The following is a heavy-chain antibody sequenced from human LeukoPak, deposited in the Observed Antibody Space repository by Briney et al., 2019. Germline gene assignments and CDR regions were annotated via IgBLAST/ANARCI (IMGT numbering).Heavy chain of an antibody. CDR2: ISGSGGST. D-gene: IGHD6-19*01. V-gene: IGHV3-23*01. CDR3: AKDIGWYLGNYFDY. J-gene: IGHJ4*02. CDR1: GFTFSSYA. Sequence: PGGSLRLSCAAPGFTFSSYAMSWVRQAPGKGLEWVSAISGSGGSTYYADSVKGRFTISRDNSKNTLYLQMNSLRAEDTAVYYCAKDIGWYLGNYFDYWGQGTLVTVSS.